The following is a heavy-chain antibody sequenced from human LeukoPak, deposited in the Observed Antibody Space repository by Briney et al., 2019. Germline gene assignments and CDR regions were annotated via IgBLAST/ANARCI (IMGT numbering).Heavy chain of an antibody. CDR2: ISTSSSYI. CDR1: GFTFSSYS. J-gene: IGHJ4*02. D-gene: IGHD6-19*01. CDR3: AKYESNGWSYFDY. Sequence: GGSLRLSCTASGFTFSSYSMNWVRQAPGKGLEWVSSISTSSSYIYYADSVKGRFTISRDNSKNTLYLQMNSLRAEDTAVYYCAKYESNGWSYFDYWGQGTLVTVSS. V-gene: IGHV3-21*01.